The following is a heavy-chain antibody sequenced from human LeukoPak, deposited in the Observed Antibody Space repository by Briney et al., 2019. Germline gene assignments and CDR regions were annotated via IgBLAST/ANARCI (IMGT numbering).Heavy chain of an antibody. V-gene: IGHV3-43*02. CDR2: ISGDGGST. CDR3: ARFDRGDSRVWNFDL. Sequence: QPGGSLRLSCAASGFTFDDYAMHWVRQAPGKGLEWVSLISGDGGSTYYADSVKGRFTISRDNSKNSLYLQMNSLRAEDTAVYYCARFDRGDSRVWNFDLWGRGTLVTVFS. CDR1: GFTFDDYA. D-gene: IGHD5-18*01. J-gene: IGHJ2*01.